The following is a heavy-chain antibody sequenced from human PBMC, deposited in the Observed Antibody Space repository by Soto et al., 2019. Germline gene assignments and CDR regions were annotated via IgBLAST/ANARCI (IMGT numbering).Heavy chain of an antibody. CDR3: ARELSPSVAAAGSDY. V-gene: IGHV1-69*13. Sequence: SVKVSCKASGGTFSSYAISWVRQAPGQGLEWMGGIIPIFGTANYAQKFQGRVTITADESTSAAYMELSSLRSEDTAVYYCARELSPSVAAAGSDYWGQGTLVTVSS. J-gene: IGHJ4*02. CDR1: GGTFSSYA. CDR2: IIPIFGTA. D-gene: IGHD6-13*01.